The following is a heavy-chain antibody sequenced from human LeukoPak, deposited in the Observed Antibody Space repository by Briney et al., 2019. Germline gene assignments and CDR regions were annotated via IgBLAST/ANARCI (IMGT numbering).Heavy chain of an antibody. CDR3: ARYRCKTTSGCEDTDAFDM. D-gene: IGHD2/OR15-2a*01. V-gene: IGHV1-2*02. CDR1: GYTFTANY. Sequence: GASVKVSCKTSGYTFTANYMQWVRQAPGRGLEWMGWINPNSGGTRYAQKFQGRVTMTRDTSISTAYMELSRLRSDDTAVYYCARYRCKTTSGCEDTDAFDMWGQGTMVTVSS. CDR2: INPNSGGT. J-gene: IGHJ3*02.